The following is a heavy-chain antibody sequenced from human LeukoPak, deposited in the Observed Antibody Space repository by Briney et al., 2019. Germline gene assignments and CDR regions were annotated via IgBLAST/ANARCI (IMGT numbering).Heavy chain of an antibody. CDR1: GFTVSSNY. D-gene: IGHD3-22*01. V-gene: IGHV3-53*01. Sequence: GRSLRLSCAASGFTVSSNYMNWVRQAPGKGLEWVSVIYSGSSTNYADSVKGRFTISRDNSKNTLYLQMNSLRVEATAVYYCAKGPRPGSSGYPNLDHWGQGTLVTVSS. J-gene: IGHJ4*02. CDR3: AKGPRPGSSGYPNLDH. CDR2: IYSGSST.